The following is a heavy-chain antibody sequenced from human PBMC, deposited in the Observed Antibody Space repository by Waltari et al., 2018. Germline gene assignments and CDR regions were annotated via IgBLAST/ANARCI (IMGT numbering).Heavy chain of an antibody. CDR2: INTNTGTP. V-gene: IGHV7-4-1*02. CDR3: ARVGNSGPAFFDH. J-gene: IGHJ4*02. D-gene: IGHD5-12*01. Sequence: QVQLVQSGSEFKNPGASVKVSCKASGYTFTTYAMNGVRQAPGHGLGSMGWINTNTGTPMYAQDFTGRFVFSLDTSFSTAYLQISSLKAEDTALYYCARVGNSGPAFFDHWGQGTLVTVSS. CDR1: GYTFTTYA.